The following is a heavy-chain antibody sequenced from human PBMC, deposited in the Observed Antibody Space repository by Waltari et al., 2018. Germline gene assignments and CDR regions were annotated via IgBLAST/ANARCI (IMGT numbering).Heavy chain of an antibody. Sequence: QVQLQESGPGLVMPSETLSLTCTVSGGSISGSYWSWIRQPPGKGLEWIGYIYYSGSTNYNPSLKSRVTISLDTSKNQFSLKLSSVTAADTAVYYCARFIRLQLDWFDPWGQGALVTVSS. CDR3: ARFIRLQLDWFDP. V-gene: IGHV4-59*08. J-gene: IGHJ5*02. CDR2: IYYSGST. CDR1: GGSISGSY. D-gene: IGHD4-4*01.